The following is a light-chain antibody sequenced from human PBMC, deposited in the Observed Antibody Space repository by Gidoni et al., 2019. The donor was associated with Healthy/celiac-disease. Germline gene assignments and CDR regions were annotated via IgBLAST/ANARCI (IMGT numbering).Light chain of an antibody. CDR3: QQYGSSPWT. CDR1: QSVSSSY. Sequence: EIVLTQSPGTLSLSPGERATLSCRASQSVSSSYLAGYQQKPGQAPRLLIYGASSRATCIPDRFSGSGSGTDFTLTISRLEPEDFAVYYCQQYGSSPWTFGQGTKVEIK. J-gene: IGKJ1*01. V-gene: IGKV3-20*01. CDR2: GAS.